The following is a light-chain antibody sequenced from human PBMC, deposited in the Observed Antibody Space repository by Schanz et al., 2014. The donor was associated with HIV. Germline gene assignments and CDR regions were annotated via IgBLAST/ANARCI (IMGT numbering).Light chain of an antibody. V-gene: IGKV3-20*01. CDR3: QQYGSSPPWT. J-gene: IGKJ1*01. CDR2: GVS. Sequence: EIVLTQSPGTLSLSPGERATLSCRASQRISDSNFAWYQQKPGQAPRLLIYGVSVRATGSPDRFTGSGSGTDFTLTISRLEPEDFAMYYCQQYGSSPPWTFGQGTKVEIK. CDR1: QRISDSN.